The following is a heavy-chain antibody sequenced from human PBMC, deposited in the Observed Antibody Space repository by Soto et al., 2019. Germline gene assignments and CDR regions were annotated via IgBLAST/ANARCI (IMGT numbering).Heavy chain of an antibody. V-gene: IGHV1-18*01. D-gene: IGHD3-10*01. Sequence: QVQLLQSGAEVKKPGASVKVSCKASGYMFNTHGITWVRQAPGQGLEWMGWISVYNGNIDYAQKFEGRVTMTIDTSTSTAYMELKSLTSADTAVYYCARTYGSGDYFLPFEYWGQGTPVSVSS. CDR2: ISVYNGNI. CDR1: GYMFNTHG. J-gene: IGHJ4*02. CDR3: ARTYGSGDYFLPFEY.